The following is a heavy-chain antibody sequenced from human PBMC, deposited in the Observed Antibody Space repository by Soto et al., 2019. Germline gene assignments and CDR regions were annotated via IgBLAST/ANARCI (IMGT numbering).Heavy chain of an antibody. D-gene: IGHD3-10*01. V-gene: IGHV4-4*02. Sequence: QVQLQESGPGLVNPSGTLSLTCAVSGASINRDNWWTLVRQPPGKGLEWIGDIYPTGTTNYDPSLQPGTTISIDVSKNHFSLNLDLVTAAGTAVYYCGGSVHFSGQGTLVAGS. CDR1: GASINRDNW. CDR2: IYPTGTT. J-gene: IGHJ4*02. CDR3: GGSVHF.